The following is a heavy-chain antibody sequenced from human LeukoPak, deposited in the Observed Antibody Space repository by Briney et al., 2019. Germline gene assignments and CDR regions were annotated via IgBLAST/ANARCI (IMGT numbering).Heavy chain of an antibody. Sequence: ASVKVSCKASGYTFTDYYMHWVRQAPGQGLEWMGWINPNSGTKYAERFQGRVTMTRDTSLSIASMELRSLRSDDTAVYYCAKDTGNFNLGDYWGQGTLVTVSS. CDR3: AKDTGNFNLGDY. CDR1: GYTFTDYY. D-gene: IGHD5-18*01. J-gene: IGHJ4*02. V-gene: IGHV1-2*02. CDR2: INPNSGT.